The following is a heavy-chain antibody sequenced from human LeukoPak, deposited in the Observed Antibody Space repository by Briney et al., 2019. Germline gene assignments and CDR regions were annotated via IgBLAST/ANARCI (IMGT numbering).Heavy chain of an antibody. CDR3: ARYLDYYDSSGYSHAFDI. J-gene: IGHJ3*02. Sequence: GGSLRLSCAASGFTFDDYGMSWVRQAPGKGLEWVSGINWNGGSTGYADSVKGRFTISRDNAKNSLYLQMNSLRAEDTALYYCARYLDYYDSSGYSHAFDIWGQGTMVTVSS. V-gene: IGHV3-20*04. D-gene: IGHD3-22*01. CDR2: INWNGGST. CDR1: GFTFDDYG.